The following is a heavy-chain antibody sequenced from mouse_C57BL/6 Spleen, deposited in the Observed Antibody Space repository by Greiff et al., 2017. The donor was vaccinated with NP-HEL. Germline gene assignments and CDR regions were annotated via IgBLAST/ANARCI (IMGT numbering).Heavy chain of an antibody. V-gene: IGHV1-39*01. D-gene: IGHD3-3*01. Sequence: EVKVVESGPELVKPGASVKISCKASGYSFTDYNMNWVKQSNGKSLEWIGVINPNYGTTSYNQKFKGKATLTVDQSSSTAYMQLNSLTSEDSAVYYCARSRDPAHFDYWGQGTTLTVSS. CDR3: ARSRDPAHFDY. CDR2: INPNYGTT. J-gene: IGHJ2*01. CDR1: GYSFTDYN.